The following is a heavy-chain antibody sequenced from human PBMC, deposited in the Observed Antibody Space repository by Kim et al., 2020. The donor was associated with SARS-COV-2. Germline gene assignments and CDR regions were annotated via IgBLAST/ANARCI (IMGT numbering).Heavy chain of an antibody. CDR3: ARHLTVIANWFDP. Sequence: SETLSLICTVSGCSISSYYWSWIRQPPGKGLEWIGYIYYSGSTNYNPSLKSRVTISVDTSKNQFSLKLSSVTAADTAVYYCARHLTVIANWFDPWGQGT. CDR2: IYYSGST. V-gene: IGHV4-59*08. CDR1: GCSISSYY. D-gene: IGHD3-16*02. J-gene: IGHJ5*02.